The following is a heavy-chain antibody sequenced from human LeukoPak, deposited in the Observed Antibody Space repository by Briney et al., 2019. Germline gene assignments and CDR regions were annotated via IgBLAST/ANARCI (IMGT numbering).Heavy chain of an antibody. CDR1: GGSISSGGYY. V-gene: IGHV4-31*03. J-gene: IGHJ6*03. Sequence: PSQTLSLTCTVSGGSISSGGYYWSWIRQHPGKDLEWIGYIYYSGSTYYNPSLKSRVTISVDTSKNQFSLKLSSVTAADSAVYYCARGGSSWYYYYYMDVWGKGTTVTVSS. CDR3: ARGGSSWYYYYYMDV. D-gene: IGHD6-13*01. CDR2: IYYSGST.